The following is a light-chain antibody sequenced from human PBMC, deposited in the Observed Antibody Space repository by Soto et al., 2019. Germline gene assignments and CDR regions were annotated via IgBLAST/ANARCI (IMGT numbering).Light chain of an antibody. V-gene: IGKV4-1*01. CDR3: QQYYNNTWT. CDR1: QSVLYSSNNKNY. CDR2: LAS. Sequence: DIVMTQSPDSLAVSLGERATINCKSSQSVLYSSNNKNYLARYQQKPGQPPNLLIYLASTLESGVPDRFSVSGSGKNFTLTISSLKDEDVAVYYCQQYYNNTWTFGQGTKVEIK. J-gene: IGKJ1*01.